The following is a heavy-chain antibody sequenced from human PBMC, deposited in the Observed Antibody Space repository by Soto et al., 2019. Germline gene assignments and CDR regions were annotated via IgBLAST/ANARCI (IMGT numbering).Heavy chain of an antibody. CDR2: ISSSGSTI. J-gene: IGHJ6*01. CDR3: AGSYGNHYYYYSMDV. CDR1: GFTFSSYE. D-gene: IGHD3-10*01. Sequence: GGSLRLSCAASGFTFSSYEMNWVRKAPGKGLEWVSYISSSGSTIYYADSVKGRFTISRDNAKNSLYLQMNSLRAEDTAVYYCAGSYGNHYYYYSMDVWGQGTTVTVSA. V-gene: IGHV3-48*03.